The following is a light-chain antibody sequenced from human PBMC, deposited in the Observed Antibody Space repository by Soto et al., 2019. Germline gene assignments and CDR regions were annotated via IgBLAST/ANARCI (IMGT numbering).Light chain of an antibody. Sequence: QSALTQPPSASGSPGQSVTISCTGTSSDVGAYNHVCWYQQHPGKAPKLIIYDVTRRPSGVPDRFYGSKSGSTASLTVSGLQAEDEADYDCTSYAGSDNVVFVGGTKLTVL. CDR3: TSYAGSDNVV. CDR1: SSDVGAYNH. CDR2: DVT. V-gene: IGLV2-8*01. J-gene: IGLJ2*01.